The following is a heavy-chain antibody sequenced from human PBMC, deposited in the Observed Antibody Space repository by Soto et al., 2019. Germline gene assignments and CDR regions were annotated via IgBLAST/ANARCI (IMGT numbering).Heavy chain of an antibody. CDR3: ARESLFIVVVVAATEFWFDP. V-gene: IGHV1-3*01. CDR1: GYTFTSYA. D-gene: IGHD2-15*01. Sequence: ASVKVSCKASGYTFTSYAMHWVRQAPGQRLEWMGWINAGNGNTKYSQKFQGRVTITRDTSASTAYMELSSLRSEDTAVYYCARESLFIVVVVAATEFWFDPWGQGTLVTVSS. CDR2: INAGNGNT. J-gene: IGHJ5*02.